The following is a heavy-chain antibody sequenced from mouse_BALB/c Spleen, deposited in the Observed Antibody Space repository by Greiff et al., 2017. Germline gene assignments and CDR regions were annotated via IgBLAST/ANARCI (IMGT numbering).Heavy chain of an antibody. D-gene: IGHD2-3*01. CDR1: GFTFSSFG. CDR3: ARWLLGYAMDY. J-gene: IGHJ4*01. Sequence: EVKLVESGGGLVQPGGSRKLSCAASGFTFSSFGMHWVRQAPEKGLEWVAYISSGSSTIYYADTVTGRFTISRDNPKNTLFLQMTSLRSEDTSMYYCARWLLGYAMDYWGQGTSVTVSA. V-gene: IGHV5-17*02. CDR2: ISSGSSTI.